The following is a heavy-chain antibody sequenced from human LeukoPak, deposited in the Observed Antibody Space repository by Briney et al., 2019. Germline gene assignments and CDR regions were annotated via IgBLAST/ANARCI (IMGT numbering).Heavy chain of an antibody. Sequence: SETLSLTCTVSGGSISSGGYYWSWIRQHPGKGLEWIGYIYYSGSTYYNPSLKSRVTISVDTSKNQFSLKLSSVTAADTAVHYCARDKNFFSNWFDPWGQGTLVTVSS. CDR2: IYYSGST. CDR3: ARDKNFFSNWFDP. D-gene: IGHD2/OR15-2a*01. V-gene: IGHV4-31*03. J-gene: IGHJ5*02. CDR1: GGSISSGGYY.